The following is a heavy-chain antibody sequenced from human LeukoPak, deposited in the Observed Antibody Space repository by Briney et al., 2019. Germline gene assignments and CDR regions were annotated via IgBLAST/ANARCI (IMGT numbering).Heavy chain of an antibody. CDR3: ARDSLGRTGRRTTPPGY. D-gene: IGHD1/OR15-1a*01. CDR2: IYYSGST. Sequence: PSETLSLTCTVSGGSISSGDYYWSWIRQPPGKGLEWIGYIYYSGSTYYNPSLKSRVTISVDTSKNQFSLKLSSVTAADTAVYYCARDSLGRTGRRTTPPGYWGQGTLVTVSS. J-gene: IGHJ4*02. CDR1: GGSISSGDYY. V-gene: IGHV4-30-4*01.